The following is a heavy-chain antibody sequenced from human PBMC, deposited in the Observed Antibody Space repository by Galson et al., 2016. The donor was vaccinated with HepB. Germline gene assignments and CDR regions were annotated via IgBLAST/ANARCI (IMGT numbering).Heavy chain of an antibody. J-gene: IGHJ4*02. V-gene: IGHV4-4*07. Sequence: SETLSLTCTVSNGSISGYFWTWMRQSPGKTLEWIGGIYETGRTKYNPSLKSRTTIQVDKTRTQFSLNLSSVTAADTAIYYCAGSSYYKGAHWGQGTLVTVS. CDR2: IYETGRT. CDR1: NGSISGYF. D-gene: IGHD3-10*01. CDR3: AGSSYYKGAH.